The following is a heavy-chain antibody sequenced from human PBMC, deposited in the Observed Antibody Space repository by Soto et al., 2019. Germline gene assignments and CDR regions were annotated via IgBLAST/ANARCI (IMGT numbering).Heavy chain of an antibody. V-gene: IGHV4-34*01. D-gene: IGHD3-10*01. CDR3: ARDSYYGSGSYSSRRYYYYMDV. CDR1: GGSFSGYY. J-gene: IGHJ6*03. Sequence: SETLSLTCAVYGGSFSGYYWNWIRQTPGKGLEWIGEINHSGSTNYNPSLKSRVTISLDTTENQFSLRLTSVSAADTAVYYCARDSYYGSGSYSSRRYYYYMDVWGKGTTVTVSS. CDR2: INHSGST.